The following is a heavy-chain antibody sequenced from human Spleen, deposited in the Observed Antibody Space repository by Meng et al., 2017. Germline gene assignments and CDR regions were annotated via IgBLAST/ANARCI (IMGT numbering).Heavy chain of an antibody. CDR2: IYYSGST. J-gene: IGHJ4*02. V-gene: IGHV4-30-4*01. CDR1: GGSISSGDSY. D-gene: IGHD3-10*01. Sequence: QVQLQESGPGLVKPAQTLSLTCTVSGGSISSGDSYWSLLRQPPGRGLEWIGYIYYSGSTYYNPSLRSRVIISVDTSKNQFSLILTSVTAADTAVYYCTRGSGGSVWGQGTLVTVSS. CDR3: TRGSGGSV.